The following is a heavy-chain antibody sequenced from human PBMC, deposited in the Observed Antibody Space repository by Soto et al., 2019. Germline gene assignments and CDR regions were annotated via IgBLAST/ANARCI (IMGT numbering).Heavy chain of an antibody. D-gene: IGHD6-13*01. V-gene: IGHV3-23*01. CDR1: GFTFSNYA. J-gene: IGHJ4*01. CDR3: AKERLEEVGTFFEF. Sequence: GRALILLYEASGFTFSNYAMSWVRQGPGKGLEWVSGISVSGRDTYYADSVKGRITISRDNAKNTLFLQMNSLRAEDAASYYCAKERLEEVGTFFEFWGHGILVTVSS. CDR2: ISVSGRDT.